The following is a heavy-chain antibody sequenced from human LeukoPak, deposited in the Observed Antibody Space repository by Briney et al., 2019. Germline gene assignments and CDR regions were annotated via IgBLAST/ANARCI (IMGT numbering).Heavy chain of an antibody. J-gene: IGHJ4*02. D-gene: IGHD2-2*01. Sequence: ASVKVSCKASGGTFSSYTISWVRQAPGQGLEWMGRIIPILGIANYAQKFQGRVTMTRDTSTSTVYMELSSLRSEDTAVYYCARVGSAVVVPAAISDWGQGTLVTVSS. V-gene: IGHV1-69*02. CDR1: GGTFSSYT. CDR3: ARVGSAVVVPAAISD. CDR2: IIPILGIA.